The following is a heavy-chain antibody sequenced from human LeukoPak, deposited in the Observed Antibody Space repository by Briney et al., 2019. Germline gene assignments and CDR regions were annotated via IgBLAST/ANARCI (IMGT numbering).Heavy chain of an antibody. D-gene: IGHD4-23*01. V-gene: IGHV4-59*01. Sequence: SETLSLTCTVSGGSISSYYWSRIRQPPGKGLEWIGYIYYSGSTNYNPSLKSRVTISVDTSKNQFSLKLSSVTAADTAVYYCARELGSGGNDAFDIWGQGTMVTVSS. CDR1: GGSISSYY. CDR2: IYYSGST. J-gene: IGHJ3*02. CDR3: ARELGSGGNDAFDI.